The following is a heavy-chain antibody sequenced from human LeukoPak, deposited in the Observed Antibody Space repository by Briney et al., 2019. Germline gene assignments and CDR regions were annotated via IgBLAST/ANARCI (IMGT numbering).Heavy chain of an antibody. J-gene: IGHJ6*02. D-gene: IGHD3-10*01. CDR2: ISWNSGSI. V-gene: IGHV3-9*01. CDR1: GFTFDDYA. Sequence: GGSLRLSCAASGFTFDDYAMRWVRQAPGKGLEWVSGISWNSGSIGYADSVKGRFTISRDNAKNSLYLQMNSLRAEDTALYYCAKDRSGISDYYYYGMDVWGQGTTVTVSS. CDR3: AKDRSGISDYYYYGMDV.